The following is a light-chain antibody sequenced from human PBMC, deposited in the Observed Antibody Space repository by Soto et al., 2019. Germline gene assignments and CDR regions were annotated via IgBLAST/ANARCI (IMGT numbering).Light chain of an antibody. Sequence: EVVMTQSPATLSVSPGERATLSCRASQSVSINLAWYQQKVSQAPRLLIYGASTGATGIPARFSGSGSGTDFTLTISSLRAEDFALYYCQQYNIWPLTFGGGTQLEIK. CDR2: GAS. CDR1: QSVSIN. V-gene: IGKV3-15*01. CDR3: QQYNIWPLT. J-gene: IGKJ4*01.